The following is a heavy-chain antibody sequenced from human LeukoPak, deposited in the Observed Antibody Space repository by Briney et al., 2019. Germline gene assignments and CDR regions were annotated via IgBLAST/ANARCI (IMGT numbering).Heavy chain of an antibody. V-gene: IGHV1-2*02. J-gene: IGHJ4*02. D-gene: IGHD3-10*01. CDR3: AREGLLWFGESPYFDY. Sequence: ASVKVSCKASGYTFTGYYMHWVRQAPGQGLEWMGWINPNSGGTNYAQEFQGRVTMTRDTSASTAYMELSSLRSEDMAVYYCAREGLLWFGESPYFDYWGQGTLVTVSS. CDR1: GYTFTGYY. CDR2: INPNSGGT.